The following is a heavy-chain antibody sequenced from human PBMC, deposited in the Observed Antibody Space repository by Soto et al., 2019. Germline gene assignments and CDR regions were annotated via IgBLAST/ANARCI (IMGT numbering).Heavy chain of an antibody. CDR1: GYSFTTYW. V-gene: IGHV5-51*01. Sequence: PGESLKISCQSSGYSFTTYWISWVRQMPWKGLEWMGVIYPGDSDTRYSPSFQGQVTISVNRSISTAYLQWSSLKASDTAMYYCAREDSRSSSFDSWGPGTLVTVS. J-gene: IGHJ4*02. CDR3: AREDSRSSSFDS. D-gene: IGHD4-4*01. CDR2: IYPGDSDT.